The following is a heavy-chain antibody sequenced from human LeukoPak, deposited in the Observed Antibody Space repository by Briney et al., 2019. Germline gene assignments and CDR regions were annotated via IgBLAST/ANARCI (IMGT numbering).Heavy chain of an antibody. D-gene: IGHD3-10*01. CDR3: ARTRGSHPSPFDS. V-gene: IGHV3-23*01. Sequence: PGGSLRLSCAASGFTFSSYTLNWVRQAPGKGLEWVSGISGSGDNTYYADSVKGRFTISRDNSRNMVYLQMSSLRAEDTAVYYCARTRGSHPSPFDSWGQGTLVTVSS. CDR1: GFTFSSYT. J-gene: IGHJ4*02. CDR2: ISGSGDNT.